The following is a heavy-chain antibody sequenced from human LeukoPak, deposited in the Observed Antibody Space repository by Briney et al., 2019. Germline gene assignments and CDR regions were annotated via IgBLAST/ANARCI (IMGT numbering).Heavy chain of an antibody. CDR3: AKGMFHDSSGYYSQPFDY. CDR2: ISWNNNKI. CDR1: GFTFDDYA. Sequence: GGSLRLSCAASGFTFDDYAMHWVRQAPGEGLEWVSAISWNNNKIGYADSVKGRFTISRDNAKNSLYLQMNSLRAEDTALYYCAKGMFHDSSGYYSQPFDYWGQGTLVTVSS. J-gene: IGHJ4*02. D-gene: IGHD3-22*01. V-gene: IGHV3-9*01.